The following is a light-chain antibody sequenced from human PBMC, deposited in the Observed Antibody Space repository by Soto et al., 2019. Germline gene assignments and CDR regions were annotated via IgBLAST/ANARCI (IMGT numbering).Light chain of an antibody. CDR1: SNDVGYYNY. CDR2: EVT. Sequence: ALSQPASVSGSPGQSITISCTGTSNDVGYYNYVSWYQQHPGQAPKLMISEVTTRPSGVSDRFSGSKSGNTASLTISRLQAEDEAHYYCSSYTTAYTQVFGGGTQLTVL. CDR3: SSYTTAYTQV. J-gene: IGLJ3*02. V-gene: IGLV2-14*01.